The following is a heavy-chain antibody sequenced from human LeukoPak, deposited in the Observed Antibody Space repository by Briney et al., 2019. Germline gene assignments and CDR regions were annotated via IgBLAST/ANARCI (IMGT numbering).Heavy chain of an antibody. J-gene: IGHJ3*02. V-gene: IGHV4-61*02. Sequence: SETLSLTCTVSGGSIKTGGYSWTWIRQPAGKGLEWIGRIYISGNTDQNPSLKSRVTVSMDSSKNQFSLEMKSVTAADTAVYYCTRGWSSAGVFDTWGQGTVVTVSS. D-gene: IGHD6-19*01. CDR2: IYISGNT. CDR3: TRGWSSAGVFDT. CDR1: GGSIKTGGYS.